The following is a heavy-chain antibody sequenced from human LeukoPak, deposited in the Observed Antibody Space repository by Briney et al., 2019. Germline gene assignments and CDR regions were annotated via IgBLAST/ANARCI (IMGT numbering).Heavy chain of an antibody. J-gene: IGHJ4*02. Sequence: GGSLRLSCAASGFTFSDYYMSWIRQAPGKGLEWVSYISSSGSTIYYADSVKGRFTISRDNAKNSLYLQMNSLRAEDTAVYYCARARYCSSTSCYDYWGQGTLVTVSS. D-gene: IGHD2-2*01. V-gene: IGHV3-11*04. CDR2: ISSSGSTI. CDR1: GFTFSDYY. CDR3: ARARYCSSTSCYDY.